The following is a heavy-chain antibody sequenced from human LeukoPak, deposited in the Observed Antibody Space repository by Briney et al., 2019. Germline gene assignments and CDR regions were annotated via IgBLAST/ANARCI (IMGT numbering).Heavy chain of an antibody. CDR3: AKGDSSGWFGPYHFDY. CDR1: GFTFSSYA. D-gene: IGHD6-19*01. J-gene: IGHJ4*02. V-gene: IGHV3-23*01. CDR2: ISGSGGST. Sequence: PGVSLRLSCAASGFTFSSYAMSWVRQAPGKGLEWVSAISGSGGSTYYADSVKGRFTISRDNSKNTLYLQMNSLRAEDTAVYYCAKGDSSGWFGPYHFDYWGQGTLVTVSS.